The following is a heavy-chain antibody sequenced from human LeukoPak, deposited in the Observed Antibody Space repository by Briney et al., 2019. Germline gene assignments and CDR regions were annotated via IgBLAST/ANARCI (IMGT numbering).Heavy chain of an antibody. V-gene: IGHV1-69*05. J-gene: IGHJ5*02. CDR2: IIPIFGTA. D-gene: IGHD3-9*01. CDR1: GGTFSSYA. Sequence: ASVKVSCKASGGTFSSYAISWVRQAPGQGLEWMGGIIPIFGTANYAQKFQGRVTITTDESTSAAYMELSSLRSEGTAVYYCASSPSLDWLLYWFDPWGQGTLVTVSS. CDR3: ASSPSLDWLLYWFDP.